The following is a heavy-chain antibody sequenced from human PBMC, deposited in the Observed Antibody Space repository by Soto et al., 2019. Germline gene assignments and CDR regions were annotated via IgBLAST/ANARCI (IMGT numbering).Heavy chain of an antibody. J-gene: IGHJ3*02. V-gene: IGHV4-30-4*01. D-gene: IGHD2-15*01. CDR2: IYHNGRT. CDR1: GGSISGDNY. CDR3: ARLIGGGYRGKALDI. Sequence: QVQLQESGPGLVKPSQTLSLTCTASGGSISGDNYWTWIRQPPGKGLEWIGYIYHNGRTYYKPSLKSRITISVDTSKRQFSLNLTSVTAADTAVYFCARLIGGGYRGKALDIWGQGAMVAVST.